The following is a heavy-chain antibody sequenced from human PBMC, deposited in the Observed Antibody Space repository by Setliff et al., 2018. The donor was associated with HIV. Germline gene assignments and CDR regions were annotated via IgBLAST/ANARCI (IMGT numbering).Heavy chain of an antibody. CDR2: IIPILGIA. Sequence: SVKVSCKASGGTFSSYAISWVRQAPGQGLEWMGGIIPILGIANYAQKFQGTVTINADKSTNTMYRELRSLRPEDTAMYYCAGPRGDEAFDVWGQGTMVTVSS. CDR3: AGPRGDEAFDV. J-gene: IGHJ3*01. D-gene: IGHD3-10*01. CDR1: GGTFSSYA. V-gene: IGHV1-69*10.